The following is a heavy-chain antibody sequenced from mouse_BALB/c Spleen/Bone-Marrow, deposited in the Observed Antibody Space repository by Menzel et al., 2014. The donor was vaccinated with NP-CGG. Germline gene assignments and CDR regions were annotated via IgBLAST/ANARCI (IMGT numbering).Heavy chain of an antibody. CDR1: GYSFTGYT. J-gene: IGHJ4*01. CDR3: AKEEYYYAMDY. V-gene: IGHV1-37*01. CDR2: ISPYNGGT. Sequence: VQLQQSGPELVKPGASLKISCKASGYSFTGYTMNWVKQSNGKNLEWIGLISPYNGGTSYNQKFKGKATLTVDKSSSTADIEHLSLTSEDSVVYYCAKEEYYYAMDYCGQGTSVTVSA.